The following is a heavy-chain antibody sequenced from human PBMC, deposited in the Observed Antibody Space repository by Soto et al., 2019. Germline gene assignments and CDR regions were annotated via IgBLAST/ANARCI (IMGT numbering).Heavy chain of an antibody. CDR3: ARRGAGRVVPAAKNDY. CDR2: IYYSGST. J-gene: IGHJ4*02. Sequence: PGGSLRLSCAASGFTFSSYAMSWVRQAPGKGLEWIGCIYYSGSTYYNASLKSRVTISVDTSKNQFSLKLSSVTAADTAVYYCARRGAGRVVPAAKNDYWGQGTLVTVSS. V-gene: IGHV4-39*01. CDR1: GFTFSSYA. D-gene: IGHD2-2*01.